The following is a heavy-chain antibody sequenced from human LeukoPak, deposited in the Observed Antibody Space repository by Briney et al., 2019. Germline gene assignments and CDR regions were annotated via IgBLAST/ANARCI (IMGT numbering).Heavy chain of an antibody. V-gene: IGHV1-69*05. CDR1: GGTFSSYA. Sequence: SVKVSCKASGGTFSSYAISWVRQAPGQGLEWMGGIIPIFGIANYAQKFQGRVTITTDESTSTAYMELSSLRSEDTAVYYCARDGYYDSSGYYRVFDYWGQGTLATVSS. CDR2: IIPIFGIA. D-gene: IGHD3-22*01. CDR3: ARDGYYDSSGYYRVFDY. J-gene: IGHJ4*02.